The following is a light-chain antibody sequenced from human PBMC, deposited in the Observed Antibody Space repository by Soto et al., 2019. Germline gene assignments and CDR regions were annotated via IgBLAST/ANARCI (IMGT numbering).Light chain of an antibody. J-gene: IGKJ1*01. V-gene: IGKV3-20*01. CDR3: QQYGTSPQT. Sequence: EIVLTQSPGTLSLSPGERATLSCRASQRVTSSDLAWYQQKPGQAPGLLSYAASSRASGIPDRFRGSGSGTEFTLTISRLEPEDFAVYYCQQYGTSPQTFGQGTKVDFK. CDR1: QRVTSSD. CDR2: AAS.